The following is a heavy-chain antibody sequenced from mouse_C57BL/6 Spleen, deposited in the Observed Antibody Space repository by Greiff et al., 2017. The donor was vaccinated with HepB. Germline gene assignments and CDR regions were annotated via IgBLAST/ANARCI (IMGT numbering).Heavy chain of an antibody. V-gene: IGHV1-55*01. CDR2: IYPGSGST. CDR1: GYTFTSYW. J-gene: IGHJ4*01. CDR3: ARRKGSSPYAMDY. Sequence: QVQLQQPGAELVKPGASVKMSCTASGYTFTSYWITWVKQRPGQGLEWIGDIYPGSGSTNYNEKFKSKATLTVDTSSSTAYMQLSSLTSEDSAVYYCARRKGSSPYAMDYWGQGTSVTVSS. D-gene: IGHD1-1*01.